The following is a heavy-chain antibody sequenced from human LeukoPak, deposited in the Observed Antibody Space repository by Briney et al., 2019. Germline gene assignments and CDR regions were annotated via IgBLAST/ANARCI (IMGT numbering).Heavy chain of an antibody. J-gene: IGHJ4*02. D-gene: IGHD4-23*01. CDR1: GFTFSNAW. CDR3: TTEVGTPMYYFDY. V-gene: IGHV3-15*01. CDR2: INSKTDGGTT. Sequence: GGSLRLSCAASGFTFSNAWMSWVRQAPGKGLEWVGRINSKTDGGTTDYAAPVKGRFTISRDDSKNTLSLHMNSLKIEDTAMYYCTTEVGTPMYYFDYWGQGTLVTVSS.